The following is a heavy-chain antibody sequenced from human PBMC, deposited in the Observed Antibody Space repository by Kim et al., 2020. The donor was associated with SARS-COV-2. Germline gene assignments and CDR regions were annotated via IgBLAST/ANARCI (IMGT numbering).Heavy chain of an antibody. CDR1: GGTFSSYA. Sequence: SVKVSCKASGGTFSSYAISWVRQAPGQGLEWMGRIIPILGIANYAQKFQGRVTITADKSTSTAYMELSSLRSEDTAVYYCARDRGYSGYEGDYYYGMDVWGQGTTVTVSS. D-gene: IGHD5-12*01. J-gene: IGHJ6*02. CDR3: ARDRGYSGYEGDYYYGMDV. V-gene: IGHV1-69*04. CDR2: IIPILGIA.